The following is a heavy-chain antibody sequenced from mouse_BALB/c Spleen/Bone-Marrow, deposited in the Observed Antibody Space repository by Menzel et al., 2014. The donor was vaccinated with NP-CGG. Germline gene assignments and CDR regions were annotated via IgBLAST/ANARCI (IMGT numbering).Heavy chain of an antibody. Sequence: EVQVVESGGGLVQPGGSLKLSCAASGFDFSRYWMSWVRQAPGKGLEWIGEINPDSSTINYTPSLKDKFIISRDNAKNTLYLQMSTVRSEDTALYYCARPDAGFYAMDYWGQGTSVTVSS. CDR1: GFDFSRYW. CDR2: INPDSSTI. CDR3: ARPDAGFYAMDY. J-gene: IGHJ4*01. D-gene: IGHD2-2*01. V-gene: IGHV4-1*02.